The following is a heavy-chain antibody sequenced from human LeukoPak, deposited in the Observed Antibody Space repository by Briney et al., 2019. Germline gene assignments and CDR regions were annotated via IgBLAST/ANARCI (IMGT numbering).Heavy chain of an antibody. D-gene: IGHD2-2*01. CDR3: AKDPRSIVVVPAAIVY. CDR2: ISGSGGST. V-gene: IGHV3-23*01. Sequence: GGSLRLSCAASGFTFSSYAMSWVRQAPGKGLEWVSVISGSGGSTYYADSVKGRFTISRDNSKNTLYLQMNSLRAEDTAVYYCAKDPRSIVVVPAAIVYWGQGTLVTVSS. J-gene: IGHJ4*02. CDR1: GFTFSSYA.